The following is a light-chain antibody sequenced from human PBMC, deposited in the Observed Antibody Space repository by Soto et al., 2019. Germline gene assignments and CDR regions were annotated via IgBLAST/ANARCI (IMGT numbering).Light chain of an antibody. J-gene: IGKJ1*01. CDR2: AAS. V-gene: IGKV1-39*01. Sequence: DIQMTQSPSSLSASIGDKVTITCLASQSISSYLNWYQQKPGQAPKLLIYAASSLRSGVPSRFSGSGSGTDFTLTISSLQPEDFATYYCQHYNSYSEAFGQGTKVDIK. CDR3: QHYNSYSEA. CDR1: QSISSY.